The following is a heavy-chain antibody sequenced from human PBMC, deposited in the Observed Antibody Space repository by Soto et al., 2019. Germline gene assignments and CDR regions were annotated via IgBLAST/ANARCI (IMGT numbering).Heavy chain of an antibody. D-gene: IGHD5-12*01. CDR3: TTDFGYSGYPGGY. CDR1: GFTFSNAW. Sequence: EVQLVESGGGLVKPGGSLRLSCAASGFTFSNAWMNWVRQAPGKGLAWVGRINSKTDGGTTDYAAPVKGRFTISRDDSKNTLYLQMNSLKTEDTAVYYCTTDFGYSGYPGGYWGQGTLVTVSS. J-gene: IGHJ4*02. V-gene: IGHV3-15*07. CDR2: INSKTDGGTT.